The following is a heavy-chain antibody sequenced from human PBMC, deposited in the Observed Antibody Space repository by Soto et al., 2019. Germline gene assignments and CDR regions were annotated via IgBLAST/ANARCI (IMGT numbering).Heavy chain of an antibody. CDR2: IYYSGST. D-gene: IGHD4-4*01. V-gene: IGHV4-61*01. J-gene: IGHJ4*02. Sequence: SETLSLTCTVSGGSVSSGSYYWSWVRQPPGKGLEWIGYIYYSGSTNYNPSLKSRVTILVDTAKNQFSLKLSSVTAADTAVYYCARTYSNYQSFDYWGRETLVTVSS. CDR3: ARTYSNYQSFDY. CDR1: GGSVSSGSYY.